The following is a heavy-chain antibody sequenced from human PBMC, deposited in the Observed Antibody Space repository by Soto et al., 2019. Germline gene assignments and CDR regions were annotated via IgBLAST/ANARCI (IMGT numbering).Heavy chain of an antibody. Sequence: SETLSFTCTVSGGSISSYYWSWIRQPPGKGLEWIGYIYYSGSTNYNPSLKSRVTISVDTSKNQFSLKLSSVTAADTAVYYCARLTPTRLGYCSSTSCRYYYYMDVWGKGTTVTVSS. CDR2: IYYSGST. CDR1: GGSISSYY. J-gene: IGHJ6*03. CDR3: ARLTPTRLGYCSSTSCRYYYYMDV. D-gene: IGHD2-2*01. V-gene: IGHV4-59*08.